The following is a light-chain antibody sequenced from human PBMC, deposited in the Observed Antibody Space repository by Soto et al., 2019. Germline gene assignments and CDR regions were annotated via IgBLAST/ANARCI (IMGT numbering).Light chain of an antibody. CDR2: DVN. V-gene: IGLV2-14*03. J-gene: IGLJ3*02. CDR1: NSDIGAYDY. Sequence: QSALTQPASVSGFPGQSITISCTGTNSDIGAYDYVSWYQQHPGEAPKVMIYDVNNQPSGVSDRFSGSKSGTTASLTISGLQAEDEADYYCSSFSSSNTPVVFGAGTKLTVL. CDR3: SSFSSSNTPVV.